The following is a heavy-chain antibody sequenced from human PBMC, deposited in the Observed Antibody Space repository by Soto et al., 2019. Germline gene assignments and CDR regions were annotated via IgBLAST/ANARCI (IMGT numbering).Heavy chain of an antibody. V-gene: IGHV3-23*01. J-gene: IGHJ6*02. CDR1: GFTFSSYA. Sequence: GGSLRLSCAASGFTFSSYAMSWVRQAPGKGLEWVSAISGSGGSTYYADSVKGRFTISRDNSKNTLYLQMNSLRAEDTAVYYCATCLSAAASGYYYGMDVWGQGTTVTVSS. D-gene: IGHD6-13*01. CDR2: ISGSGGST. CDR3: ATCLSAAASGYYYGMDV.